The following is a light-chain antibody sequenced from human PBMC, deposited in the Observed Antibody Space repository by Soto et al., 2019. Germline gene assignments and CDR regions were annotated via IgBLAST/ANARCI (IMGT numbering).Light chain of an antibody. V-gene: IGKV3-15*01. CDR3: QQYNNWAPGT. CDR1: QSVSSSY. Sequence: ASLSLRVEVTATSASWENQSVSSSYLAWYQQKPGQAPRLLIYGASTRATGIPARFSGSVSGTEFTRTICGLQSEDFTGYYCQQYNNWAPGTFGQGTKLDIK. J-gene: IGKJ1*01. CDR2: GAS.